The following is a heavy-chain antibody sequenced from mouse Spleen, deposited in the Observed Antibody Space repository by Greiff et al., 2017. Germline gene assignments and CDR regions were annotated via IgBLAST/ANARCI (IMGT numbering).Heavy chain of an antibody. J-gene: IGHJ4*01. V-gene: IGHV1-55*01. Sequence: VQLQQPGAELVKPGASVKMSCKASGYTFTSYWITWVKQRPGQGLEWIGDIYPGSGSTNYNEKFKSKATLTVDTSSSTAYMQLSSLTSEDSAVYYCARCGDLGDYAMDYWGQGTSVTVSS. CDR3: ARCGDLGDYAMDY. D-gene: IGHD2-13*01. CDR1: GYTFTSYW. CDR2: IYPGSGST.